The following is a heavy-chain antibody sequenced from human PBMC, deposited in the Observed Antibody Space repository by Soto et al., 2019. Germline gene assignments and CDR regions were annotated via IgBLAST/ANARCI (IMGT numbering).Heavy chain of an antibody. Sequence: QVQLVQSGAELKKPGASVKVSCKASGYTFSNYDMNWVRQATGQGPEWIGWVNPNNGDTGYAQKFQGRVPLPTDLSTTTASMELTSLRSEDTAIYYCAKVSRKGSAIDFDYWGQGTLITVSS. J-gene: IGHJ4*02. V-gene: IGHV1-8*01. CDR2: VNPNNGDT. CDR1: GYTFSNYD. CDR3: AKVSRKGSAIDFDY. D-gene: IGHD3-10*01.